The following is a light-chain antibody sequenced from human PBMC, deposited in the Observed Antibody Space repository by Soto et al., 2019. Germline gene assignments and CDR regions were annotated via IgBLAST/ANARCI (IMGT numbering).Light chain of an antibody. V-gene: IGKV1-9*01. CDR3: QQLNSYPHT. CDR2: AAS. Sequence: IQLTQSPSSLSASVGDRVTITCRASQGISSYLAWYQQKPGKAPTLLIYAASTLQSGVPSRFSGSGSGTDFTLTVRSLQPGDFATYYCQQLNSYPHTFGQGTKLQIK. CDR1: QGISSY. J-gene: IGKJ2*01.